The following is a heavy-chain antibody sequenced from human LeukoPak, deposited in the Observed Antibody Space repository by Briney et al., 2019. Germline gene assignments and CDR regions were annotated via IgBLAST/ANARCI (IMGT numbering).Heavy chain of an antibody. CDR3: AILFYSGSGTFDL. CDR2: IYYSGST. D-gene: IGHD3-10*01. CDR1: GGSISSYY. V-gene: IGHV4-59*01. Sequence: SETLSLTCTVSGGSISSYYWSWIRQPPEKGLEWIGYIYYSGSTTYNPSLRSRVTISVDTSKNQLSLKLSSVTAADTAVYYCAILFYSGSGTFDLWGGGTLVTLPS. J-gene: IGHJ2*01.